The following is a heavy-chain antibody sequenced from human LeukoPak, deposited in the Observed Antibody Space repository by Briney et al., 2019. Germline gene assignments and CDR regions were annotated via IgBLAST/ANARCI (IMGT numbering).Heavy chain of an antibody. Sequence: PGGSLRLSCAASGFTFRTSGMNWVRQAPGKGLEWVSGISGRGASKYYADSVKGRFTISRDNSKNTLYLQMNSLRAEDTAVYYCAKGVVVAPDVTPFDYWGQGTLVTVSP. V-gene: IGHV3-23*01. J-gene: IGHJ4*02. CDR3: AKGVVVAPDVTPFDY. CDR2: ISGRGASK. D-gene: IGHD2-2*01. CDR1: GFTFRTSG.